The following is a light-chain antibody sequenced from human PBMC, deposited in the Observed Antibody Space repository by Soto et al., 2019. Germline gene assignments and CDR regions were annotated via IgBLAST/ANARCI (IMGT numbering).Light chain of an antibody. CDR2: DAS. V-gene: IGKV1-5*01. CDR1: QSISSW. CDR3: QHYSTYSRP. Sequence: DIQLTQSPSTLSASVGDRVTITCRASQSISSWLAWYQQKPGKAPKLLIYDASSLQSGVPSRFRGSGSGTDFTLTISSLQPDDFATYYCQHYSTYSRPFGQGTKVDIK. J-gene: IGKJ1*01.